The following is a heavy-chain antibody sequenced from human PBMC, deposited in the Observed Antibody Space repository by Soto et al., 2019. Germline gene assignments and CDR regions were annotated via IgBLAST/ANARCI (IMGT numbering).Heavy chain of an antibody. CDR2: ISSSGSTI. D-gene: IGHD1-26*01. CDR1: GFTFSSYE. J-gene: IGHJ4*02. CDR3: ASGVGATFSY. Sequence: GGSLRLSCAASGFTFSSYEMNWVRQAPRKGLEWVSYISSSGSTIYYADSVKGRFAISRDNAKNSLYLQMNSLRAEDTAVYYCASGVGATFSYWGQGTLVTVSS. V-gene: IGHV3-48*03.